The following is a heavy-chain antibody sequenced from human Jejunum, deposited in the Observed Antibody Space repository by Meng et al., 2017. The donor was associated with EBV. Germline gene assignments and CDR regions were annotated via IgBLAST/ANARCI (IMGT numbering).Heavy chain of an antibody. CDR1: GGSVSSGSYY. CDR3: ARCPIAEVGY. V-gene: IGHV4-61*01. D-gene: IGHD6-13*01. CDR2: IYYSGRT. J-gene: IGHJ4*02. Sequence: QVQLQESGPGLVKLSEXLSLPCTFYGGSVSSGSYYWGWIRQPPGKGLEWIGYIYYSGRTNYNASLKSRVTISADTSKNQFSLKLSSVTAADTAVYYCARCPIAEVGYWGQGTLVTVSS.